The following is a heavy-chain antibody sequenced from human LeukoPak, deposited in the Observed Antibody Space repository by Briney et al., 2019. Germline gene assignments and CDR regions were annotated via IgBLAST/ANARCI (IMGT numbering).Heavy chain of an antibody. CDR3: ARRGWQFDS. CDR2: IKEDGSEK. Sequence: GGSLRLSCEASGIMFKNYWMSWVRQAPGKGLEGVANIKEDGSEKNYVDSVEGRFTISRDNARNSLYLQMNSLRAEDTAVYYCARRGWQFDSWGQGTLVAVSS. CDR1: GIMFKNYW. D-gene: IGHD2-15*01. V-gene: IGHV3-7*01. J-gene: IGHJ4*02.